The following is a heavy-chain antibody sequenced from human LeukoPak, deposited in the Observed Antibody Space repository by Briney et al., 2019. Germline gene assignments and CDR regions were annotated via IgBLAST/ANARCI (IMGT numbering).Heavy chain of an antibody. CDR3: AKKESTMIVVAAVLLSWFDP. CDR1: GYTFTSYY. Sequence: GASVKVSCKASGYTFTSYYMHWVRQAPGQGLEWMGIINPSGGSTSYAQKFQGRVTTTRDTSTSTVYMELSSLRAEDTAVYYCAKKESTMIVVAAVLLSWFDPWGQGTLVTVSS. V-gene: IGHV1-46*01. D-gene: IGHD3-22*01. J-gene: IGHJ5*02. CDR2: INPSGGST.